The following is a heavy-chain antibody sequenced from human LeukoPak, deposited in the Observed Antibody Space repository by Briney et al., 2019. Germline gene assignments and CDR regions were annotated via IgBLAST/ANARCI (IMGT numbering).Heavy chain of an antibody. D-gene: IGHD1-26*01. CDR1: GGSISSGGYY. V-gene: IGHV4-30-2*01. CDR3: ARGSWGTVPVGGNYFDY. Sequence: SETLSLTCTVSGGSISSGGYYWSWIRQPPGKGLEWIGYIYQSGSTYYNPSLKSRVTISVDRSKNQFSLKLSSVTAADTAVYYCARGSWGTVPVGGNYFDYWGQGTLVTVSS. CDR2: IYQSGST. J-gene: IGHJ4*02.